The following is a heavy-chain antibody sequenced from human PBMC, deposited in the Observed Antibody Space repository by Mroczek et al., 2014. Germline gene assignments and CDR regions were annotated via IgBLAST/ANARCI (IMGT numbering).Heavy chain of an antibody. V-gene: IGHV2-26*01. J-gene: IGHJ4*02. CDR3: ARILEGVPRDGGNSGFDY. CDR2: IFSNDEK. D-gene: IGHD4-23*01. Sequence: QVTXKESGPVLVKPTETLTLTCTVSGFSLSNARMGVSWIRQPPGKALEWLAHIFSNDEKSYSTSLKSRLTISKDTSKSQVVLTMTNMDPVDTATYYCARILEGVPRDGGNSGFDYWGQGTLVTVSS. CDR1: GFSLSNARMG.